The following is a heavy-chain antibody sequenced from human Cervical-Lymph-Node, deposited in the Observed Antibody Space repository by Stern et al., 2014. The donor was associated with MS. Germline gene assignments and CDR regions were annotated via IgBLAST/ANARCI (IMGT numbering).Heavy chain of an antibody. CDR1: GYTFTDFD. CDR3: ARDSYDHYGDYPDH. Sequence: VHLVESGAEVKKPGASVKVSCKTSGYTFTDFDVHWVRQVPGQGLQWMGRLNLKRGGTHSAEKFQGRVTMTSDTSISTAYMELSSLRSDDTAVYYCARDSYDHYGDYPDHWGQGTLVTVSS. D-gene: IGHD4-17*01. V-gene: IGHV1-2*06. CDR2: LNLKRGGT. J-gene: IGHJ5*02.